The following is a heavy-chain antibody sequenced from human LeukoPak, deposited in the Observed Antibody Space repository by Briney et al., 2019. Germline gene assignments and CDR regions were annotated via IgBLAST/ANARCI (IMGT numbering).Heavy chain of an antibody. D-gene: IGHD2-21*02. Sequence: SETLSLTCTVSGRSIDDYYWSWIRQPPGKGLEWIGYIYYTGSTSYNTSLQSRLTISIDTSKTQFSLRLTSVTAADTAVYFCARGVTQWGQGTLVTVSS. CDR3: ARGVTQ. CDR1: GRSIDDYY. J-gene: IGHJ4*02. V-gene: IGHV4-59*01. CDR2: IYYTGST.